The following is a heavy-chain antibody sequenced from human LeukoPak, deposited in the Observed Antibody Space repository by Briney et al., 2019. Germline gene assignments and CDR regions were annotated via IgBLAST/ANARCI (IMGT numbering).Heavy chain of an antibody. V-gene: IGHV3-48*04. Sequence: GGSLRLSCAASGFTFSTYNMNWVRQAPGKGLEWLAYITSNINSIYYADSVKGRFTISRDNAKNSLYLQMNSLRAEDTAVYYCAIGAGPFDYWGQGTLVTVSS. CDR1: GFTFSTYN. CDR2: ITSNINSI. J-gene: IGHJ4*02. CDR3: AIGAGPFDY.